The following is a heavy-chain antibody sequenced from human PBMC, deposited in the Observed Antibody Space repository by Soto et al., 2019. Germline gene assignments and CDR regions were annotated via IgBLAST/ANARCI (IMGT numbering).Heavy chain of an antibody. CDR1: GFSFTTYV. J-gene: IGHJ3*02. Sequence: SLRLSCAASGFSFTTYVMHWVRQAPGKGLEWVAVISHDGSYKYYGDAVKGRFTISRDTSKNAVYLEMKSLGPEDTAVYYCAKGLLAIVGTTLPRDAFNIWGQGTMVTVSS. D-gene: IGHD1-26*01. CDR2: ISHDGSYK. V-gene: IGHV3-30*18. CDR3: AKGLLAIVGTTLPRDAFNI.